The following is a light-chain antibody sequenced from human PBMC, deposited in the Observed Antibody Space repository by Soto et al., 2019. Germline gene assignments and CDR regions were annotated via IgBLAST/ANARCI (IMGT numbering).Light chain of an antibody. CDR2: DAS. V-gene: IGKV3-11*01. J-gene: IGKJ4*01. CDR3: QQRINWPLT. Sequence: LTQSPATLSLSPGERATLSCRASQSVSSYLAWYQQKPGQAPRLLIYDASHRATGIPARFSGSGSGTDFTLTISSLETEDFSVYFCQQRINWPLTFGGGTKVQIK. CDR1: QSVSSY.